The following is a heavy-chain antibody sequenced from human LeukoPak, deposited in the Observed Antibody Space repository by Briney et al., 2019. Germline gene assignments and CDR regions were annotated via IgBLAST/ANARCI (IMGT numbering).Heavy chain of an antibody. CDR3: ARGRSKYCSGGSCYSFHWFDP. D-gene: IGHD2-15*01. CDR2: MNPNSGNT. V-gene: IGHV1-8*03. Sequence: GASVKVSCKASGYTFTSYDINWVRQATGQGLEWMGWMNPNSGNTGYAQKFQGRVTITRNTSISTAYMELSSLRSEDTAVYYCARGRSKYCSGGSCYSFHWFDPWGQGTQVTVSS. CDR1: GYTFTSYD. J-gene: IGHJ5*02.